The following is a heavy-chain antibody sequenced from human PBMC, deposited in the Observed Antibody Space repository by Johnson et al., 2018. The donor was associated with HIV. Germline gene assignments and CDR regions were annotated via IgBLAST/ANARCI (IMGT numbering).Heavy chain of an antibody. CDR3: ARLTWDQNRGWNAFDI. CDR2: ISHDGITK. J-gene: IGHJ3*02. Sequence: QMLLVESGGGVVQPGRSLRLSCAASGFTFSSYGMHWVRQAPGTGLEWVAVISHDGITKYYRDSVKGRFTISRNNSKNTLYLQMNSPRAEDTAVYYCARLTWDQNRGWNAFDIWGQGTMVTVSS. D-gene: IGHD1-26*01. V-gene: IGHV3-30*03. CDR1: GFTFSSYG.